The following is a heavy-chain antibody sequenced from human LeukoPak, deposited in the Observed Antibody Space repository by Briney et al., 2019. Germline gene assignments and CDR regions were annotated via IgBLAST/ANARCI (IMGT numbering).Heavy chain of an antibody. J-gene: IGHJ4*02. CDR3: ARAPYYYDSSGYYYGYFDY. V-gene: IGHV4-59*01. Sequence: SETLSLTCTVPGGSISSYYWSWIRQPPGKGLEWIGYIYYSGSTNYNPSLKSRVTISVDTSKNQFSLKLSSVTAADTAVYYCARAPYYYDSSGYYYGYFDYWGQGTLVTVSS. CDR2: IYYSGST. D-gene: IGHD3-22*01. CDR1: GGSISSYY.